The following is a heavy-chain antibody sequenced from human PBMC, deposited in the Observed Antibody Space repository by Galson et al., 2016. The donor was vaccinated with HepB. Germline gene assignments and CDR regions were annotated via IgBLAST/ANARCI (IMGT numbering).Heavy chain of an antibody. CDR3: AKDLGDRFITVYYYMDV. CDR1: GFTFSSFA. D-gene: IGHD1-20*01. J-gene: IGHJ6*03. Sequence: SLRLSCAASGFTFSSFAMAWVRQAPGKGLEWVSALNGDSGYTYYADSVKGRFTISRDNSQNTLYLQMNSLRAEDTAVYYCAKDLGDRFITVYYYMDVWGKGTTVTVSS. V-gene: IGHV3-23*01. CDR2: LNGDSGYT.